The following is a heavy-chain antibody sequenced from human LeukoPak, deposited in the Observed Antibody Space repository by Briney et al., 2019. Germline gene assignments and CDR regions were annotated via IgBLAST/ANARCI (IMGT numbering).Heavy chain of an antibody. CDR2: IYPGDSDN. CDR1: GYSFTSYW. CDR3: ARQYCSGGSCYLDY. Sequence: GVSLNISCKGSGYSFTSYWIGWVRQMPGKGLEWMVIIYPGDSDNRYSPSFQRQVTISVDKSISTAYLQWSSLKASDTAMSYCARQYCSGGSCYLDYWGQGTLVTVSS. D-gene: IGHD2-15*01. J-gene: IGHJ4*02. V-gene: IGHV5-51*01.